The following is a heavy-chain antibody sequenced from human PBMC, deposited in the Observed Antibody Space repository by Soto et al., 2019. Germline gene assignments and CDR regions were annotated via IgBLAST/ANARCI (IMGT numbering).Heavy chain of an antibody. D-gene: IGHD3-22*01. CDR2: IIPIFGTT. CDR3: ARDGSGSRSRASPKDV. V-gene: IGHV1-69*01. CDR1: GDTFSSYA. Sequence: QVQLVQSGAEVKKPGSSVKVSCKASGDTFSSYAISWVRQAPGQGLEWMGGIIPIFGTTNYAQKFQGRVTITADESTSTAYMELSSLRSEDTAVYYCARDGSGSRSRASPKDVWGQGTTVTVSS. J-gene: IGHJ6*02.